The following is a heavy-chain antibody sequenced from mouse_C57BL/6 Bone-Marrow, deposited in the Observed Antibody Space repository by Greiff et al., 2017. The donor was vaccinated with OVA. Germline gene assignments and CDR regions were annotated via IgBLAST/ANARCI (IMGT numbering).Heavy chain of an antibody. V-gene: IGHV1-26*01. CDR1: GYTFTDYY. D-gene: IGHD1-1*01. CDR3: ARYYYDSSCFAY. J-gene: IGHJ3*01. Sequence: EVQLQQSGPELVKPGASVKISCKASGYTFTDYYMNWVKQSHGKSLEWIGDINPNNGGTSYNQKFKGKATLTVDKSSSTAYMELRSLTSEDSAVYYCARYYYDSSCFAYWGQGTLVTVSA. CDR2: INPNNGGT.